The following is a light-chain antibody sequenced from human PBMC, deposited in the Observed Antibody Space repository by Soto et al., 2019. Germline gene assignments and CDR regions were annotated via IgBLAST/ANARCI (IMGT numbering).Light chain of an antibody. V-gene: IGLV2-23*01. Sequence: QSALTQPASVSGSPGQSITISCTGTSSDVGTYNLVSWYEQHPGKAPKLMIYEGSKRPSGVSNRFSGSKSGNTASLTISGLQAEDEADYYCCSYARGSTYVFGTGPKVTVL. J-gene: IGLJ1*01. CDR3: CSYARGSTYV. CDR2: EGS. CDR1: SSDVGTYNL.